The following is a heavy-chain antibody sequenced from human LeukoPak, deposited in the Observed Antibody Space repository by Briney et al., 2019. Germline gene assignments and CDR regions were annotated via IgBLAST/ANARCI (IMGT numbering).Heavy chain of an antibody. CDR2: INPNSGGT. Sequence: ASVKVSCKASGYTFTGYYMHRVRQAPGQGLEWMGWINPNSGGTNYAQKFQGRVTMTRDTSISTAYMELSRLRSDDTAVYYCAREGAGVRQPLFNWLDPWGQGTLVTVSS. CDR3: AREGAGVRQPLFNWLDP. D-gene: IGHD2-2*01. J-gene: IGHJ5*02. CDR1: GYTFTGYY. V-gene: IGHV1-2*02.